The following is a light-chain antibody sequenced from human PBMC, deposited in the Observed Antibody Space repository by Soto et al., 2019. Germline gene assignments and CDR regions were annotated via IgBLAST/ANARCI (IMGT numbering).Light chain of an antibody. CDR1: SSDVGGYKY. V-gene: IGLV2-14*01. CDR3: SSYTSSSTLLYV. Sequence: QSDLTQPRSVSGSPGQSVTISCTGTSSDVGGYKYVSWYQQHPGKAPKLMIYEVNNRPSEVSNRFSGSKSGNTASLTISGLQAEDEADYYCSSYTSSSTLLYVFGTGTKVTVL. J-gene: IGLJ1*01. CDR2: EVN.